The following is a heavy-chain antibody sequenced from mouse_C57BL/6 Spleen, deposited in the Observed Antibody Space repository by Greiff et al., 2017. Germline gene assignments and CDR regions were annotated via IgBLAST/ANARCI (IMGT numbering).Heavy chain of an antibody. CDR1: GFTFSSYA. CDR2: ISDGGSYT. CDR3: ARLYYFDY. V-gene: IGHV5-4*03. J-gene: IGHJ2*01. Sequence: EVKLMESGGGLVKPGGSLKLSCAASGFTFSSYAMSWVRQTPEKRLEWVATISDGGSYTYYPDNVKGRFTISRDNAKNNLYLQMSHLKSEDTAMYYCARLYYFDYWGQGTTLTVSS.